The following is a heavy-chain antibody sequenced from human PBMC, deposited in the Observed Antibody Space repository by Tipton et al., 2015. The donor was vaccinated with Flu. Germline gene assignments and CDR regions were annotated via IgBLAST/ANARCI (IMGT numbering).Heavy chain of an antibody. V-gene: IGHV4-38-2*01. CDR1: GYSISSGYF. J-gene: IGHJ2*01. D-gene: IGHD5-18*01. CDR2: ISHSGNT. Sequence: LRLSCAVSGYSISSGYFWGWLRQPPGKGLEWIGSISHSGNTYYNPSLKSRVTISLDTSKNHLSLNLNSVTAADTAVYYCARQLMDTAVYLGMYFDLWGRGTLVTVSS. CDR3: ARQLMDTAVYLGMYFDL.